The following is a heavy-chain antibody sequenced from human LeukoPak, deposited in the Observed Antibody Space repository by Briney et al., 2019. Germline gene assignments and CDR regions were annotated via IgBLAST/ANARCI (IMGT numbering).Heavy chain of an antibody. CDR3: VAGSGWLGEK. V-gene: IGHV3-7*01. Sequence: PGGTLRLSCAASGSTFSAYRMTWVRQAPGKGLEWVANIKQDGRNNQYADSVKGRFTISKATAKSYLYLQMNTPRVEDTAVYYCVAGSGWLGEKWGQGTLVTVSS. CDR1: GSTFSAYR. J-gene: IGHJ4*02. D-gene: IGHD6-19*01. CDR2: IKQDGRNN.